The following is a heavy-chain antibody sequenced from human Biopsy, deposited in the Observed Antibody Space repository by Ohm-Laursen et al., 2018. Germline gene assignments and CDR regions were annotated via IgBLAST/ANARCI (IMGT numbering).Heavy chain of an antibody. J-gene: IGHJ4*02. CDR3: GNEVHGRDY. CDR1: GKTLSDYR. D-gene: IGHD2-15*01. Sequence: GTLSLTCAVFGKTLSDYRWSWIRQPPGKGLEWIGQINQAGTTNYNPSLKSRVSISADASKYEFSLRLTSVTAADTAVYLCGNEVHGRDYWGLGAQVTVSS. V-gene: IGHV4-34*08. CDR2: INQAGTT.